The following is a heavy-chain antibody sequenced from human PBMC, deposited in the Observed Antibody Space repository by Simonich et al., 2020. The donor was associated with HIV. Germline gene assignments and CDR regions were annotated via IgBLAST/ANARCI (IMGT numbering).Heavy chain of an antibody. V-gene: IGHV3-74*01. CDR1: GITFSSYW. CDR3: AKDQLGTDGFDI. D-gene: IGHD7-27*01. J-gene: IGHJ3*02. CDR2: INSDGSST. Sequence: EVQVVESGGFLVQPGGSLRLSCATSGITFSSYWMHWVRQAPGKGLVWVSRINSDGSSTSYADSVKGRFNISRDNAKNTLYLQMNSLRAGDTALYYCAKDQLGTDGFDIWGQGTMVTVSS.